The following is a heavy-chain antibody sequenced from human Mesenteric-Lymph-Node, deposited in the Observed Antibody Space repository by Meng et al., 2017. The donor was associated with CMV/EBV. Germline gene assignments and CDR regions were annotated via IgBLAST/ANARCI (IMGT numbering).Heavy chain of an antibody. CDR3: AQVATGAFDI. CDR2: ISYDGSNK. CDR1: GFTFSSYA. V-gene: IGHV3-30-3*01. D-gene: IGHD7-27*01. J-gene: IGHJ3*02. Sequence: GESLKISCAASGFTFSSYAMHWVRQASGKGLEWVAVISYDGSNKYYADSVKGRFTISRDNSKNTLYLQMNSLRAEDTAVYYCAQVATGAFDIWGQGTMVTVSS.